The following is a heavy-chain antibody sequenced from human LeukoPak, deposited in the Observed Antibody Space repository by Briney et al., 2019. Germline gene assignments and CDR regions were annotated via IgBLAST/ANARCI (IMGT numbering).Heavy chain of an antibody. Sequence: GGSLRLPCAASGFTVSSNYMSWVRQAPGKGLEWVSVIYSGGSTYYADSVKGRFTISRDNSKNTLYLQMNSLRAEDTAVYYCARDPGGGDFWSGYLGYWGQGTLVTVSS. D-gene: IGHD3-3*01. V-gene: IGHV3-53*01. CDR3: ARDPGGGDFWSGYLGY. CDR1: GFTVSSNY. J-gene: IGHJ4*02. CDR2: IYSGGST.